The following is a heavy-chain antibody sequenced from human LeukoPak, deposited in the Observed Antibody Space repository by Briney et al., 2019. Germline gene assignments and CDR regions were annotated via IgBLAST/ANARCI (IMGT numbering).Heavy chain of an antibody. J-gene: IGHJ4*02. V-gene: IGHV4-34*01. CDR3: AKGRGYDFYYFDY. CDR1: GGSFSGYY. CDR2: INHSGST. Sequence: SETLSLTCAVYGGSFSGYYWSWIRQPPGKGLEWIGEINHSGSTNYNPSLKSRVTISVDTSKNQFSPKLSSVTAADTAVYYRAKGRGYDFYYFDYWGQGTLVTVSS. D-gene: IGHD3-3*01.